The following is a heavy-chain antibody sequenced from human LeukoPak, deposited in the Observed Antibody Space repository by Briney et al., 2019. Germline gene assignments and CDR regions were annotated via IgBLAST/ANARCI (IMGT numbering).Heavy chain of an antibody. J-gene: IGHJ3*02. Sequence: GASVKVSCTASGYTFTNYGISWVRQAPGQGLEWMAWISTYNGNTHYAQNLQGRVSLSTDTSTSTASMELTSLRSDDTAIYYCARKGRIPKVRGDDALDIWGQGTMVTVSS. D-gene: IGHD3-10*01. V-gene: IGHV1-18*01. CDR1: GYTFTNYG. CDR2: ISTYNGNT. CDR3: ARKGRIPKVRGDDALDI.